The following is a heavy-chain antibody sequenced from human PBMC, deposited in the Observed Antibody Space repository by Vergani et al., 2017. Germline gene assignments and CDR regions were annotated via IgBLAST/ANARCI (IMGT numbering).Heavy chain of an antibody. CDR3: ARGRIAVAGTGDSSVSVDY. CDR2: INPSGGST. CDR1: GYTFTSYY. V-gene: IGHV1-46*03. D-gene: IGHD6-19*01. Sequence: QVQLVQSGAEVKKPGSSVKVSCKASGYTFTSYYMHWVRQAPGQGLEWMGIINPSGGSTSYAQKFQGRVTMTRDTSTSTVYMELSILRSEDTAVYYCARGRIAVAGTGDSSVSVDYWGQGTLVTVSS. J-gene: IGHJ4*02.